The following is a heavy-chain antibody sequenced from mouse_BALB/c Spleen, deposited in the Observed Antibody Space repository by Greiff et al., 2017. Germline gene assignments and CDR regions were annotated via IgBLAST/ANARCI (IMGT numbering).Heavy chain of an antibody. D-gene: IGHD1-1*01. J-gene: IGHJ2*01. Sequence: EVQLVESGGGLVKPGGSLKLSCAASGFTFSSYTMSWVRQTPEKRLEWVATISSGGSYTYYPDSVKGRFTISRDNAKNTLYLQMSSLKSEDTAMYYCTRLLRSYYFDYWGQGTTLTVSS. V-gene: IGHV5-6-4*01. CDR2: ISSGGSYT. CDR1: GFTFSSYT. CDR3: TRLLRSYYFDY.